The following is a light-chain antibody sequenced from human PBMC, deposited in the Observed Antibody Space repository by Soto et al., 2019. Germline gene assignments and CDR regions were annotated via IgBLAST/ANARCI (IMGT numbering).Light chain of an antibody. CDR2: SAS. J-gene: IGKJ4*01. V-gene: IGKV3-20*01. Sequence: EIVLTQSPGTLSFPPGETATLSCRASETVDTSSLGWYQQKPGRAPSLLIYSASRRATGIPDRFDASGSATDFTLTISRLEPEDFAVYYCHQYGSSPLTFGGGTKVDIK. CDR3: HQYGSSPLT. CDR1: ETVDTSS.